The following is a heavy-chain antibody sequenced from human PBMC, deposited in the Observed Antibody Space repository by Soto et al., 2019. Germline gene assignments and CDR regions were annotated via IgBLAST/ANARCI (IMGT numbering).Heavy chain of an antibody. V-gene: IGHV4-39*01. CDR1: GDSIAASYSN. J-gene: IGHJ4*02. D-gene: IGHD3-10*02. CDR3: AKLVRDDVRRSDLDH. CDR2: FYYSGTT. Sequence: PSETLSLTCTVSGDSIAASYSNFSWIRQPPGKGLELIGTFYYSGTTSQNPPLRSRITISGDTSRNQFSLNLRSVTAADSGVYYCAKLVRDDVRRSDLDHWGQGTLVTVSS.